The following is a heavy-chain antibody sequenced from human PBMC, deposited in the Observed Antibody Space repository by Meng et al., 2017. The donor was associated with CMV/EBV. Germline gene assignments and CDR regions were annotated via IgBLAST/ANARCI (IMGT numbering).Heavy chain of an antibody. CDR3: ARVGSGSYVDY. Sequence: GESLKISCAASGFTFSSYWMSWVRQAPGKGLEWVANIKQDGSEKYYVDSVKGRFTISRDNAKNSLYLQMNSLRAEDTAVYYCARVGSGSYVDYWGQGTLVTVSS. D-gene: IGHD1-26*01. J-gene: IGHJ4*02. CDR1: GFTFSSYW. V-gene: IGHV3-7*01. CDR2: IKQDGSEK.